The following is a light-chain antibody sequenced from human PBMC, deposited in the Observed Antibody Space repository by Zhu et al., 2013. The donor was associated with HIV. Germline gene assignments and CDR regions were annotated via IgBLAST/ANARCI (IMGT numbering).Light chain of an antibody. CDR1: QSVSTY. V-gene: IGKV3-20*01. Sequence: EIVLTQSPATLSLSPGERATLSCRASQSVSTYLAWYQQKPGQAPRLLIYDASNRATGIPARFSGSGSGTDFTLTISRLEPEDFAVYYCQQYGSSPLYSFGQGTKLEIK. J-gene: IGKJ2*03. CDR2: DAS. CDR3: QQYGSSPLYS.